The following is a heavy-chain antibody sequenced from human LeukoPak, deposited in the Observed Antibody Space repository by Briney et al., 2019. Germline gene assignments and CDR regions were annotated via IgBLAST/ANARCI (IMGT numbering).Heavy chain of an antibody. CDR1: GFTFSSYA. Sequence: PGGSLRLSCAASGFTFSSYAMSWVRQAPGKGLEWVSAISGSGGSTYYADSVKGRFTISRDNSKNTLYLQMNSLRAEDTAVYYCAKVGSGQTYYYYYYMDVWGKGTTVTVSS. D-gene: IGHD3-16*01. J-gene: IGHJ6*03. CDR2: ISGSGGST. CDR3: AKVGSGQTYYYYYYMDV. V-gene: IGHV3-23*01.